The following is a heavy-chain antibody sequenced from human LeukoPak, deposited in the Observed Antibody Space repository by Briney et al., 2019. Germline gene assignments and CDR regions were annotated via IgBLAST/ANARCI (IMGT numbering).Heavy chain of an antibody. J-gene: IGHJ6*03. CDR3: ARDTPVAGYYYYYYMDV. V-gene: IGHV1-18*01. CDR1: GYTFTSYG. Sequence: ASVKVSCKASGYTFTSYGISWVRQAPGQGLEWMGWISAYNGNTNYAQKLQGRVTMTTDTSTSTAYMELRSLRSDDTAVYYCARDTPVAGYYYYYYMDVWGKGTTVTVSS. D-gene: IGHD6-19*01. CDR2: ISAYNGNT.